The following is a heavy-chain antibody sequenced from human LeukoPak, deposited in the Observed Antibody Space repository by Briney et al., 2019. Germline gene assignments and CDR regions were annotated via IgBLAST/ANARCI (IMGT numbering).Heavy chain of an antibody. V-gene: IGHV4-59*01. J-gene: IGHJ6*02. CDR3: ARIDYSNYYYGMDV. CDR1: GGSFNTYY. CDR2: IYYSGST. Sequence: SETLSLTCTVSGGSFNTYYWSWIRQPPGKGLEWIGYIYYSGSTNYNPSLKSRVTISVDTSKNQFSLKLGSVTAADTAVYYCARIDYSNYYYGMDVWGQGTTVTVSS. D-gene: IGHD4-11*01.